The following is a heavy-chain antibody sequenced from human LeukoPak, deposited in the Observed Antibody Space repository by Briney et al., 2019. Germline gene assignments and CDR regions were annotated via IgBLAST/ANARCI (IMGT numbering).Heavy chain of an antibody. J-gene: IGHJ5*02. D-gene: IGHD2/OR15-2a*01. Sequence: SETLSLTCTVSGGSITSSSYFWGWIRQPPGKGLEWIGSIYYSGSTYYNPSLKSRVTISVDTSKNQFSLKLSSVTAADTAVYYCARGLSARFDPWGQGTLVTASS. CDR2: IYYSGST. CDR3: ARGLSARFDP. V-gene: IGHV4-39*07. CDR1: GGSITSSSYF.